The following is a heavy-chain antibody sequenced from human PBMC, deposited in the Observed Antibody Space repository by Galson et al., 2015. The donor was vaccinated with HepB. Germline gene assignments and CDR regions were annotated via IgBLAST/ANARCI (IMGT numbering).Heavy chain of an antibody. D-gene: IGHD3-22*01. V-gene: IGHV3-23*01. CDR3: AKDKYYDSSGHPTAPLH. Sequence: SLRLSCAASGFTFSSYAMSWVRQAPGKGLGWVSAISGSGGSTYYADSVKGRFTISRDNSKNTLYLQMNSLRAEDTAVYYCAKDKYYDSSGHPTAPLHWGQGTLVTVSS. CDR2: ISGSGGST. CDR1: GFTFSSYA. J-gene: IGHJ4*02.